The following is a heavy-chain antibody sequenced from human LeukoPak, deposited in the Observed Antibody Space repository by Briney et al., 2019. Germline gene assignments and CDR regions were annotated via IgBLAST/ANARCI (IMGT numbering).Heavy chain of an antibody. Sequence: PGGYLRLYGAASGFTFSNYEMDWVRQGPGKGLEWVAYITTSGNTIYYANSVKGRFSSSRDNAKNSLDLQMNSLRAEDRAVYCCARGSPGYWGQGNLVTVPS. V-gene: IGHV3-48*03. CDR1: GFTFSNYE. J-gene: IGHJ4*02. CDR3: ARGSPGY. CDR2: ITTSGNTI.